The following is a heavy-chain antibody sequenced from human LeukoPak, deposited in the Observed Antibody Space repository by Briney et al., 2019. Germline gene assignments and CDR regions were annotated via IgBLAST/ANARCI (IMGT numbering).Heavy chain of an antibody. CDR3: AKLSYTWGYFDY. V-gene: IGHV3-23*01. J-gene: IGHJ4*02. Sequence: PGGSLRLSCAASGFTFSDYYMSWIRQAPGEGLQWVSFISGSGGSTYYADSVKGRFTISRDNSKNTLYLQMNSLRAEDTAVYYCAKLSYTWGYFDYWGQGTLVTVSS. CDR1: GFTFSDYY. CDR2: ISGSGGST. D-gene: IGHD3-16*02.